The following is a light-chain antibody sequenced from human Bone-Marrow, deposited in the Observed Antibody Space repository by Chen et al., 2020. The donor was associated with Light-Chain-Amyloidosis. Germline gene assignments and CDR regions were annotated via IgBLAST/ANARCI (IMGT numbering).Light chain of an antibody. J-gene: IGKJ1*01. CDR3: QQYNSYSRT. CDR1: QTINNW. Sequence: DIQITQSPSTLSASVGDRVTIPCRTSQTINNWVAWYQQKPGKAPKPLIYKASSLESGVPSRFSGSGSGTEFTLTISSLQPDDFATYYCQQYNSYSRTFGQGTKVEI. CDR2: KAS. V-gene: IGKV1-5*03.